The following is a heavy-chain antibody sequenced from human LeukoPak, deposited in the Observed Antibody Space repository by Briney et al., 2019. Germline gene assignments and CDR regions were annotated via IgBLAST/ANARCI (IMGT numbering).Heavy chain of an antibody. D-gene: IGHD1-26*01. V-gene: IGHV3-11*04. Sequence: PGGSLRLSCEASGFTVSNNYMSWVRQAPGKGLEWVSYISSSSAAMYYANSVKGRFTISRDDAKNSLFLQMNSLRAEDTAIYYCAKYPSDSGYWGQGTLVTVSS. CDR1: GFTVSNNY. CDR3: AKYPSDSGY. J-gene: IGHJ4*02. CDR2: ISSSSAAM.